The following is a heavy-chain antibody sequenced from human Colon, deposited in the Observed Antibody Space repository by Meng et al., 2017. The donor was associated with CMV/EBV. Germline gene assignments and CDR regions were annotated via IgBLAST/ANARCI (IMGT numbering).Heavy chain of an antibody. D-gene: IGHD3-3*01. CDR1: GFTFSDAW. J-gene: IGHJ1*01. V-gene: IGHV3-15*01. Sequence: GGSLRLSCSASGFTFSDAWMSWVRQAPGKGLEWVGRIKSNSIGATTDYAAPVQGRFTISRDDSRQTLYLQMDSLKTEDTAVYYCATGDYLEYLLYFLHWGQGTLVTVSS. CDR2: IKSNSIGATT. CDR3: ATGDYLEYLLYFLH.